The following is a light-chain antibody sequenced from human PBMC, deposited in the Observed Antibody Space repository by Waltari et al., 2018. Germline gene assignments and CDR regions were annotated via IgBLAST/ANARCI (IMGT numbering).Light chain of an antibody. CDR1: QGVSSN. CDR2: DAS. V-gene: IGKV3-11*01. Sequence: EIVLTQSPATLSLSPGERGTLPCRASQGVSSNLAWYQQKPGQAPRLLIYDASTRATGVPARFSGSGSGTDFTLTISSLEPEDFAVYYCQQRGTWPLTFGGGTKVEIK. J-gene: IGKJ4*01. CDR3: QQRGTWPLT.